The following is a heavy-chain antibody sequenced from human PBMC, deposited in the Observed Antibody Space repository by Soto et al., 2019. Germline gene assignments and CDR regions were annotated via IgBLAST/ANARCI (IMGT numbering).Heavy chain of an antibody. J-gene: IGHJ6*02. CDR1: GYTFTSYD. CDR3: AREVGILTGDYSGMDV. CDR2: MNPNSGNT. Sequence: QVQLVQSGAEVKKPGASVKVSCKASGYTFTSYDINWVRQATGQGLEWMGWMNPNSGNTGYAQKFQGRVTMTRNTSISTAYMELSSMRSEDTAVYYCAREVGILTGDYSGMDVWGQGTTVTVSS. V-gene: IGHV1-8*01. D-gene: IGHD3-9*01.